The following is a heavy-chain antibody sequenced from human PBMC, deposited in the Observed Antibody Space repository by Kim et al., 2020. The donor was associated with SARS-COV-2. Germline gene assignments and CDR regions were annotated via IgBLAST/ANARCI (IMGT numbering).Heavy chain of an antibody. CDR1: GGSISSYY. D-gene: IGHD6-19*01. CDR3: ARFCIAVAGTDWFDP. V-gene: IGHV4-59*01. CDR2: LYNSGST. Sequence: SETLSLTCTVSGGSISSYYWSWIRLPPGKGLEWIGYLYNSGSTNYNPSLKSRVTISVDTSKNQFSLKLSSVTAEDTAEYYCARFCIAVAGTDWFDPRGQGTLLTISS. J-gene: IGHJ5*02.